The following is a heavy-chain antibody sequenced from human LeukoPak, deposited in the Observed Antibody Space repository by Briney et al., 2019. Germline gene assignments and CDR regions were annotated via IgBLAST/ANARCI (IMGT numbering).Heavy chain of an antibody. J-gene: IGHJ4*02. CDR2: IIPILGIA. Sequence: SVKVSCKASGGTFSSYAISWVRQAPGQGLEWMGRIIPILGIANYAQKFQGRVTITADKSTSTAYMELSSLRSEDTAVYYCALYYDFWSGSPHWGQGTLVTVSS. D-gene: IGHD3-3*01. CDR3: ALYYDFWSGSPH. V-gene: IGHV1-69*04. CDR1: GGTFSSYA.